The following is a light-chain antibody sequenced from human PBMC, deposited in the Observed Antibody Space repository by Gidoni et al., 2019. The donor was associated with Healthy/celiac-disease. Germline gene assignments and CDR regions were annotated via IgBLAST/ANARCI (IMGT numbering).Light chain of an antibody. Sequence: SSELTQDPAVSVALGQTVRITCQVDSLRSYYASWYQQKPGQAPVLVIYGKNNRPSGIPDRFSVSSSGNIASLTITGAQAEDEADYYCNSRDSSGNHVVFGGGTKLTVL. CDR2: GKN. J-gene: IGLJ2*01. CDR1: SLRSYY. V-gene: IGLV3-19*01. CDR3: NSRDSSGNHVV.